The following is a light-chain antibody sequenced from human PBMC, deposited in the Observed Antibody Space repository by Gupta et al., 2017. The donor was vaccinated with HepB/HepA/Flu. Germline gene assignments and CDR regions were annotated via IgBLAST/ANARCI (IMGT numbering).Light chain of an antibody. Sequence: QSALTQPASVSGSPGQSITMSCTGTSTDIGRYNLVSWYQQQLDKAPKLMIYGVTNRPSGVSSRFSASKSGNTASLTISGLQAEDEADYFCCSYAGSNTLIFGGGTKLTVL. V-gene: IGLV2-23*02. CDR2: GVT. J-gene: IGLJ2*01. CDR1: STDIGRYNL. CDR3: CSYAGSNTLI.